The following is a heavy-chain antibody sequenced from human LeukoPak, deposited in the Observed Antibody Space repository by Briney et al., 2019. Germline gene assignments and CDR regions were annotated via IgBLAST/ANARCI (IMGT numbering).Heavy chain of an antibody. CDR2: ISAYNGNT. J-gene: IGHJ3*02. CDR1: GYTFTSYG. Sequence: ASVKVSCRASGYTFTSYGISCAPQAPGQGLEWMGWISAYNGNTNYAQNLQGRVTMTTDTPTSTAYMELRSPRSDDTAVYYCARRAGHAFDIWGQGTMVTVSS. V-gene: IGHV1-18*04. CDR3: ARRAGHAFDI. D-gene: IGHD1-14*01.